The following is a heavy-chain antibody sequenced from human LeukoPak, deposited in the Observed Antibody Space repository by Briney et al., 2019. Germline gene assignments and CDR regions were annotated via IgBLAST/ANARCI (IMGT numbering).Heavy chain of an antibody. Sequence: GGSLRLSCAASGFTFDDYGMSWVRQAPGKGLEWVSGINWNGGSAGYADSVEGRFTISRDNAKNSLYLQMNSLRAEDTALYYCARDRDPYYYGSGSQSWFDPWGQGTLVTVSS. D-gene: IGHD3-10*01. V-gene: IGHV3-20*04. CDR1: GFTFDDYG. CDR2: INWNGGSA. CDR3: ARDRDPYYYGSGSQSWFDP. J-gene: IGHJ5*02.